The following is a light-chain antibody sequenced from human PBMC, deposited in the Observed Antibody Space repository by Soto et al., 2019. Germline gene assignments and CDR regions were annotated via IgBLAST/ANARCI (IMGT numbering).Light chain of an antibody. CDR1: SSDVGGYNH. CDR3: CSYTSLSTVV. Sequence: QSALTQPASVSGSPGQSITISCTGTSSDVGGYNHVSWYQHSPGKAPKFILFAVSDRPSGVSHRFSGSKSGNTASLTISGLQADDEADYYCCSYTSLSTVVFGGGTKLTVL. J-gene: IGLJ2*01. CDR2: AVS. V-gene: IGLV2-14*01.